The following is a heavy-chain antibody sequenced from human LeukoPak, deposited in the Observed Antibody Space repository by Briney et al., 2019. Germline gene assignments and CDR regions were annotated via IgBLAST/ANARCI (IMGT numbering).Heavy chain of an antibody. V-gene: IGHV1-18*01. CDR3: ARTLYGYEIFDY. J-gene: IGHJ4*02. D-gene: IGHD5-12*01. CDR2: ISAYNGDT. Sequence: GASVKVSCKASGYTFTSYSISWVRQAPGQGLEWMGRISAYNGDTNDAQGLQGRVTMTTDTSTSTAYMELRSLRSDDTAVYYCARTLYGYEIFDYWSRGTLVTVSS. CDR1: GYTFTSYS.